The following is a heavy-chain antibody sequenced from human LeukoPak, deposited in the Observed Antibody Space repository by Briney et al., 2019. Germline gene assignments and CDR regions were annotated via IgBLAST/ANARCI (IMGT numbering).Heavy chain of an antibody. CDR1: GGSISSSSYY. V-gene: IGHV4-39*07. Sequence: TPSETLSLTCPVSGGSISSSSYYWGWIRQPPGKGLEWIGSIYYSGSTYYNPSLKSRVTISVDTSKNRFSLKLSSVTAADTAVYYCARFYGSGSDAAFDIWGQGTMVTVSS. CDR2: IYYSGST. J-gene: IGHJ3*02. CDR3: ARFYGSGSDAAFDI. D-gene: IGHD3-10*01.